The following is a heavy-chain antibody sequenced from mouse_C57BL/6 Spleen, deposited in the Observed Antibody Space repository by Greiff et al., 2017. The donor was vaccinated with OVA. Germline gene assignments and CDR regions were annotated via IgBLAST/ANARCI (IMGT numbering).Heavy chain of an antibody. Sequence: VQLQQSGAELVKPGASVKISCKASGYAFSSYWMNWVKQRPGKGLEWIGQIYPGDGDTNYNGKFKGKATLTADKSSSTAYMQLSSLTSEDSAVYFCARSDLFITTVVAHFDYWGQGTTLTVSS. CDR3: ARSDLFITTVVAHFDY. V-gene: IGHV1-80*01. CDR2: IYPGDGDT. D-gene: IGHD1-1*01. J-gene: IGHJ2*01. CDR1: GYAFSSYW.